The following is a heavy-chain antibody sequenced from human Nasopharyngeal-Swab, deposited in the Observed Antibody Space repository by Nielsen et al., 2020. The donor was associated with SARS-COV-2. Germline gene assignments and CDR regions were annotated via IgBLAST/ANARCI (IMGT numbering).Heavy chain of an antibody. CDR3: ARDVAAAGYYFDY. CDR2: IYSGGST. J-gene: IGHJ4*02. CDR1: GFTVSSHY. Sequence: SLKITCAASGFTVSSHYMSWVRQAPGKGLEWVSVIYSGGSTYYADSVKGRFTISRDNSKNTLYLQMNSLRAEDTAVYYCARDVAAAGYYFDYWGQGTLVTVSS. V-gene: IGHV3-66*01. D-gene: IGHD6-13*01.